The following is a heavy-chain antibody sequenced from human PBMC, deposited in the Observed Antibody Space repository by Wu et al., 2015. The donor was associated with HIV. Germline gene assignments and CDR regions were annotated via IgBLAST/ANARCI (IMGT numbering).Heavy chain of an antibody. Sequence: QVQLVQSGGEVKKPGASVKVSCKASGYSFVRYSLNWVRQAPGQGLEWMGWIGVSNGNTIYAQKFQGRVIMTTDKPTSTVYMELKSLTSDDTAIYYCVRKNGYSGYYPFDLWGQGTLATVSS. CDR2: IGVSNGNT. CDR3: VRKNGYSGYYPFDL. D-gene: IGHD5-12*01. CDR1: GYSFVRYS. J-gene: IGHJ4*02. V-gene: IGHV1-18*01.